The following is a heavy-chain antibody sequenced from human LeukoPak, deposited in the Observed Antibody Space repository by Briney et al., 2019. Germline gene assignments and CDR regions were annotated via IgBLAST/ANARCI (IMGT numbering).Heavy chain of an antibody. Sequence: PGGSLRLSCAASGFTFSSYAMSWVRQVPGKGLEWVSGISSFGGGSTWYADSVKGRFTISRDNSNNTLYVQMNSLRAEDTAVYYCAKGPLGELLIYWGQGTLVTVSS. CDR2: ISSFGGGST. J-gene: IGHJ4*02. D-gene: IGHD3-16*01. V-gene: IGHV3-23*01. CDR1: GFTFSSYA. CDR3: AKGPLGELLIY.